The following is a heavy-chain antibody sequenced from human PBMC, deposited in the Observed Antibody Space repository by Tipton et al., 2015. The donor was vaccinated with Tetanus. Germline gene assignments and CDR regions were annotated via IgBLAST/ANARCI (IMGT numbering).Heavy chain of an antibody. V-gene: IGHV4-31*02. CDR2: IYYSGST. J-gene: IGHJ6*02. Sequence: LRLSCTVSGGSISSGGSYWSWIRQHPGKGLEWIGYIYYSGSTYYNPSLKSRVTISVDTSKNQFSLKLSSVTAADTAVYYCARDRYYDILTGYYGVGVDRLYGMDVWGQGTTVTVSS. D-gene: IGHD3-9*01. CDR1: GGSISSGGSY. CDR3: ARDRYYDILTGYYGVGVDRLYGMDV.